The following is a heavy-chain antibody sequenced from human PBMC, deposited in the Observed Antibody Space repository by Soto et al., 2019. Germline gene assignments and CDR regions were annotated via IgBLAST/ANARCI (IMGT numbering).Heavy chain of an antibody. CDR1: GASISRTGFH. D-gene: IGHD3-10*01. Sequence: QLQLQESGPGLVKPSETLSLTCAVSGASISRTGFHWGWIRQPPGQGMEWLGSIYEGATTFYNSSLKRRVTIAADTSKNDFPLKLRAVTAADTAVYYCARRGSGHTFDYLGQGTLVTVSS. CDR2: IYEGATT. J-gene: IGHJ4*02. CDR3: ARRGSGHTFDY. V-gene: IGHV4-39*01.